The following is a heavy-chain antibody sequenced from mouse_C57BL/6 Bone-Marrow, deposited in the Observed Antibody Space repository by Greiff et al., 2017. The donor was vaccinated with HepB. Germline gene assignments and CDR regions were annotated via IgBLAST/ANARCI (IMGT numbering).Heavy chain of an antibody. Sequence: VQLQESGPGLSKPSQSLSLTCSVSGYSFTSYYLTWIRKFPGNKLAYMGYISYSGSTYYNPSLKSRISITRDTSKNQYYLQLTSVTTEDTATYYCARLGDRGAMDYWGKGTAVTVSS. CDR2: ISYSGST. J-gene: IGHJ4*01. V-gene: IGHV3-8*01. CDR3: ARLGDRGAMDY. CDR1: GYSFTSYY.